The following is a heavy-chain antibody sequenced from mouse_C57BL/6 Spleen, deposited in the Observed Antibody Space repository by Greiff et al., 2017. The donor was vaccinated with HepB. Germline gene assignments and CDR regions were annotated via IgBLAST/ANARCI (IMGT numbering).Heavy chain of an antibody. D-gene: IGHD1-1*01. Sequence: VQLQQSGPELVKPGASVKISCKASGYSFTSYYIHWVKQRPGQGLEWIGWIDPGSGNTKYNEKFKGKATLTADTSSSTAYMQLSSLTSEDSAVYYCARRTTVVAGSMDYWGQGTSVTVSS. CDR3: ARRTTVVAGSMDY. V-gene: IGHV1-66*01. CDR1: GYSFTSYY. CDR2: IDPGSGNT. J-gene: IGHJ4*01.